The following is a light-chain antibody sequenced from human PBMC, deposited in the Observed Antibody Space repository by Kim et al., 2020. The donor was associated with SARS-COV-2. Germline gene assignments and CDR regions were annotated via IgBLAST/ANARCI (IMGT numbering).Light chain of an antibody. V-gene: IGLV3-19*01. J-gene: IGLJ3*02. CDR1: SLTFYY. CDR2: GKN. Sequence: SSELTQDPTVSVALGQTVRITCQGDSLTFYYSSWYQQKPGQAPILVMYGKNSRPSGIPDRFSGSTSGNTASLTITGAQAEDEADYYCHSRDITGNPLGVFGGGTKLTVL. CDR3: HSRDITGNPLGV.